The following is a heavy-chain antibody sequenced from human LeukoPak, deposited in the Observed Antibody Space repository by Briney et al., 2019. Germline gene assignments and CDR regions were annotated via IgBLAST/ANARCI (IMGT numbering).Heavy chain of an antibody. V-gene: IGHV3-7*01. Sequence: GGSLRLSCAASGFTFRNYWMSWVRQAPGKELEWVANIKQDGSEKYYVDSVKGRFTISRDNAKNSLYLQLSSLRAEDTAVYYCAREDYGIWAQGTMVTVSS. J-gene: IGHJ3*02. D-gene: IGHD3-16*01. CDR3: AREDYGI. CDR2: IKQDGSEK. CDR1: GFTFRNYW.